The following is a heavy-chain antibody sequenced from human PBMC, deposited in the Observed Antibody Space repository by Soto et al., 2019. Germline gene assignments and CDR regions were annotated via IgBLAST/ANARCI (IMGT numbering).Heavy chain of an antibody. CDR1: GFTFTNYA. Sequence: PGGSLRLSCAASGFTFTNYAMTWVRQAPGKGLEWVSAISVGGNTYYADSVKGRFTISRDKSKNTLYLQMNSLRGEDTAVYYCAKGRQWELPLDYWGQGTLVTVSS. J-gene: IGHJ4*02. CDR3: AKGRQWELPLDY. V-gene: IGHV3-23*01. CDR2: ISVGGNT. D-gene: IGHD1-26*01.